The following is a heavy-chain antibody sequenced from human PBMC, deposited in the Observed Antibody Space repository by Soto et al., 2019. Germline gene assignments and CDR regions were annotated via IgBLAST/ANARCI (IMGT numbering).Heavy chain of an antibody. CDR2: IGESGTPT. D-gene: IGHD2-2*01. Sequence: EVQLLESGGGLVQPGGSLRLSCAASGFTFSSYAMKWVRQAPGKGLEWVSLIGESGTPTYYADSVKGRFTIARDNSGNTRCPEMYSLRAEDTAVYYWARYIPGVRYYGMDVWGQGTTVTASS. CDR1: GFTFSSYA. CDR3: ARYIPGVRYYGMDV. V-gene: IGHV3-23*01. J-gene: IGHJ6*02.